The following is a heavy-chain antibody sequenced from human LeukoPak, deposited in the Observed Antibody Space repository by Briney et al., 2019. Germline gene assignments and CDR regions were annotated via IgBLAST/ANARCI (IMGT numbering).Heavy chain of an antibody. CDR1: GLTFRYYA. V-gene: IGHV3-23*01. CDR2: NSDSGGST. D-gene: IGHD2-21*02. CDR3: AKARTGIAVVSAIDY. J-gene: IGHJ4*02. Sequence: PAASLRRCCAAAGLTFRYYAMSWVLQAPGAGPGLASGNSDSGGSTHYADSVKGRFTISRDNSKNTLYLQMNSLRAEDTAVYFCAKARTGIAVVSAIDYWGQGTLVSVSS.